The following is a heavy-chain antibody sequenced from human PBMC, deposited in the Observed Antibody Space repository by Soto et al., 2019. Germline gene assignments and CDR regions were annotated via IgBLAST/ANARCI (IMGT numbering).Heavy chain of an antibody. J-gene: IGHJ4*02. CDR2: ISSSGSTI. Sequence: VGSLRLSCAASGFTFSDYYMSWIRQAPGKGLECVSYISSSGSTIYYADSVKGRFTISRDNAKNSLYLQMNSLRAEDTAVYYCARVGEMATTREFDYWGQGTLVTVSS. CDR1: GFTFSDYY. V-gene: IGHV3-11*01. D-gene: IGHD3-10*01. CDR3: ARVGEMATTREFDY.